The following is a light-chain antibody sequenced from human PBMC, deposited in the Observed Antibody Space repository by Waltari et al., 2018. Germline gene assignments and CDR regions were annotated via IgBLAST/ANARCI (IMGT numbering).Light chain of an antibody. CDR2: DAS. Sequence: DIQMTQSPSSLSASVGDRVTITCQASPNIYNYLNWFQQKPGKAPKLLIYDASYLETGVPSRFSGSGSGTDFTFTISSLQPEDIATYYCQQYDNLSALTFGGGTKVEIK. CDR1: PNIYNY. V-gene: IGKV1-33*01. CDR3: QQYDNLSALT. J-gene: IGKJ4*01.